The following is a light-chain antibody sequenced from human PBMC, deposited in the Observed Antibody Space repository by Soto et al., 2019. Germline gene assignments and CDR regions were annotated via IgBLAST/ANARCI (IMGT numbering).Light chain of an antibody. CDR2: QAS. V-gene: IGKV1-5*03. Sequence: DLQMTQSPSTLSASVGDRVTITCRASQSISSWLAWYQQKPGRAPKLLIYQASSSEIGVPSRFRGSGSGTEFTLTISSLQPDDFATDYCQYYKAASTFGQGTRLAIQ. CDR3: QYYKAAST. CDR1: QSISSW. J-gene: IGKJ1*01.